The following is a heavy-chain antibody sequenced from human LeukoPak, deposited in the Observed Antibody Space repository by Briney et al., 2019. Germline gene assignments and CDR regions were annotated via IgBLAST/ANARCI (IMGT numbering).Heavy chain of an antibody. CDR2: ISSSSSYI. V-gene: IGHV3-21*01. J-gene: IGHJ5*02. Sequence: GGSLRLSCAASGFTFSSYTMNWVRQAPGKGLEWVSSISSSSSYINYADSVKGRFTISRDNAKNSLYLQMNSLRAEDTAVYYCVFQKPAPSTIFGTWGQGTLVTVSS. CDR3: VFQKPAPSTIFGT. D-gene: IGHD3-9*01. CDR1: GFTFSSYT.